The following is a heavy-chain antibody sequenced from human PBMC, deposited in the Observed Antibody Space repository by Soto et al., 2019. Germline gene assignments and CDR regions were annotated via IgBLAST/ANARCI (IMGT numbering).Heavy chain of an antibody. CDR3: TKEGLFWSGSFDT. D-gene: IGHD3-3*01. CDR1: GFTFRGYP. J-gene: IGHJ4*02. V-gene: IGHV3-30-3*01. CDR2: VSYDGITK. Sequence: GGSLRLSCAASGFTFRGYPMHWVRQAPGKGLEWVAIVSYDGITKYAGSVKGRFTISRDNSNNTLFLQMNRLRPEDTAVYYWTKEGLFWSGSFDTWGKGPLVSASS.